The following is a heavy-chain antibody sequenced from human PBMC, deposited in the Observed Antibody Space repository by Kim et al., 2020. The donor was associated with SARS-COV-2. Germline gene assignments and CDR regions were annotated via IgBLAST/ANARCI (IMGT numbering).Heavy chain of an antibody. CDR3: ARMVDTTMSSTGAFDY. CDR1: GGSISIYY. J-gene: IGHJ4*02. V-gene: IGHV4-59*13. D-gene: IGHD5-18*01. CDR2: VYYSGST. Sequence: SQTLSLTCTVSGGSISIYYWSWIRQPPGKGLEWIGYVYYSGSTTYNPSLKSRVTISVDTSRNQFSLDLSSVTAADTAVYYCARMVDTTMSSTGAFDYWGQ.